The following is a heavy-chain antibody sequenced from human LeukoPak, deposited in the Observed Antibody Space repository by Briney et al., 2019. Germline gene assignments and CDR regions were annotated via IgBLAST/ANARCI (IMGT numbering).Heavy chain of an antibody. CDR1: GYKFTNNW. Sequence: PGESLKISCKISGYKFTNNWIGWVRQVPGKGLEWMGPIYPGYSDAKYSPSFQGQVTLSVDASISTPYLQLSGLRASDTARYYCVRFGLPSSLDHWGQGTLVTVSS. CDR2: IYPGYSDA. V-gene: IGHV5-51*01. D-gene: IGHD6-13*01. CDR3: VRFGLPSSLDH. J-gene: IGHJ5*02.